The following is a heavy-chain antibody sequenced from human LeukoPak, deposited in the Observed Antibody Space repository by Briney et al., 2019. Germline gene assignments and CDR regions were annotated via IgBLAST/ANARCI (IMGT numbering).Heavy chain of an antibody. V-gene: IGHV4-59*08. CDR1: GGSISGYY. Sequence: PSGTLSLTCTVSGGSISGYYWGWIRQPPGKGLEWIGYIYYSGSTNYNPSLKSRLTISIDTSENQFSLKLSSVTAADTAVYYCAREYSSSSGRRAFDIWGQGTMVTVSS. CDR3: AREYSSSSGRRAFDI. D-gene: IGHD6-6*01. CDR2: IYYSGST. J-gene: IGHJ3*02.